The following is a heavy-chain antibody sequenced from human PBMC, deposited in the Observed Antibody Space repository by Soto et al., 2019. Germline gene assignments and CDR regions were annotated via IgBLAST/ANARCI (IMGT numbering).Heavy chain of an antibody. CDR2: IYYSGST. D-gene: IGHD3-9*01. CDR3: ARDRLANWFDP. J-gene: IGHJ5*02. V-gene: IGHV4-59*01. CDR1: GGSISSYY. Sequence: PXVTLSLTCTASGGSISSYYWSWIRQPPGKGLEWIGYIYYSGSTNYNPSLKSRVTISVDTSKNQFSLKLSSVTAADTAVYYCARDRLANWFDPWGQGTLVTVSS.